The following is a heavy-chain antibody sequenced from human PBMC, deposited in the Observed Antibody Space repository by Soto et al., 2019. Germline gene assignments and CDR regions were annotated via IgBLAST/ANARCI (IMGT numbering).Heavy chain of an antibody. Sequence: GGSLRLSCSASGFTFSSYAMSWVRQAPGKGLEWVSTISGSGGSTYYADSVKGRFTISRDNSRNTLYLQMNSLRAEDTAVYYCASKTTVTSFDYWGQGTLVTVSS. J-gene: IGHJ4*02. CDR2: ISGSGGST. CDR3: ASKTTVTSFDY. V-gene: IGHV3-23*01. D-gene: IGHD4-17*01. CDR1: GFTFSSYA.